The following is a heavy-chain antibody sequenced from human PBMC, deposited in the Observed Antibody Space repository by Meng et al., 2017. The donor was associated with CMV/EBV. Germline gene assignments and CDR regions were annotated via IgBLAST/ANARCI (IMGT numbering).Heavy chain of an antibody. Sequence: VHVQESGPALVKPSETLPLMCSVSGGSLRRFYWSWLRQPPGKGLEWIGYIYYSGRTNYTPSLKSRVTISVDTSKNQFSLKLSSVTAADTAVYYCARGYYDFWSGYYGVGYFDYWGQGTLVTVSS. V-gene: IGHV4-59*01. J-gene: IGHJ4*02. CDR3: ARGYYDFWSGYYGVGYFDY. D-gene: IGHD3-3*01. CDR1: GGSLRRFY. CDR2: IYYSGRT.